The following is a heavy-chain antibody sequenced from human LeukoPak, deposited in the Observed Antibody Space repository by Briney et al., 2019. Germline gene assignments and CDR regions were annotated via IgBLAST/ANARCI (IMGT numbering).Heavy chain of an antibody. CDR1: GFTFSSYA. D-gene: IGHD5-18*01. CDR3: ARASDGTEDY. CDR2: ISYDGSNK. V-gene: IGHV3-30*04. J-gene: IGHJ4*02. Sequence: GRSLRLSCAASGFTFSSYAMHWVRQAPGKGLEWVAVISYDGSNKYYADSVKGRFIISRDNSKNTLYLQMNGLRAEDTAVYYCARASDGTEDYWGQGTLVTVSS.